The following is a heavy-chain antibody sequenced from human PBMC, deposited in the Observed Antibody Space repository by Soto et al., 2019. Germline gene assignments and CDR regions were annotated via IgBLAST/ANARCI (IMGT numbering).Heavy chain of an antibody. V-gene: IGHV1-69*13. CDR2: IIPIFGTA. J-gene: IGHJ2*01. CDR3: ARGPPLIAARHYWYFDL. Sequence: SVKVSCKASGGTFSSYAISWVRQAPGQGLEWMGGIIPIFGTANYAQKFQGRVTITADASTSTAYMELSSLRSEDTAVYYCARGPPLIAARHYWYFDLWGRGTLVTVSS. D-gene: IGHD6-6*01. CDR1: GGTFSSYA.